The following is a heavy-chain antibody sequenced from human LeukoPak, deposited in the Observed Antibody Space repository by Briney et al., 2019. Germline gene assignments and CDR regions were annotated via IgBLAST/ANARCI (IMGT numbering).Heavy chain of an antibody. V-gene: IGHV3-53*01. Sequence: PGGSLRLSCAASGFTVSSNYMSWVRQAPGKGLEWVSIIYSGGSTYYADSVKGRFTISRDNSKNTLYLQMNSLRAEDTAVYYCARDHYDSSGYYHDYWGQGTLVTVSS. CDR1: GFTVSSNY. CDR3: ARDHYDSSGYYHDY. D-gene: IGHD3-22*01. CDR2: IYSGGST. J-gene: IGHJ4*02.